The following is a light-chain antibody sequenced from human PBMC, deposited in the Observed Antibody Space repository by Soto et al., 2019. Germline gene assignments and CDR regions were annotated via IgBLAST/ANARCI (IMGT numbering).Light chain of an antibody. J-gene: IGKJ1*01. Sequence: EIVLTQSPGTLSLSPGERATLSCRASQSVSSSSLAWYQQKPGQPPRLLIYGASNRATGIPDRFSGSGSGADFTLTISRLEPEDFAVYYCHQYDSSAGTFGQGTKVDIK. CDR3: HQYDSSAGT. V-gene: IGKV3-20*01. CDR2: GAS. CDR1: QSVSSSS.